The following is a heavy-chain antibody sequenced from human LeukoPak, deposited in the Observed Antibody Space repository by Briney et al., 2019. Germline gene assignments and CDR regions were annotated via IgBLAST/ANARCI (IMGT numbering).Heavy chain of an antibody. Sequence: PGVSLRLSCAASGFTFSSYAMHWVRQAPGKGLEWVAVISYDGSNKYYADSVKGRFTISRDNSKNTLYLQMNSLRAEDTAVYYCARDGVPLWFGDGNWFDPWGQGTLVTVSS. J-gene: IGHJ5*02. CDR2: ISYDGSNK. CDR3: ARDGVPLWFGDGNWFDP. CDR1: GFTFSSYA. V-gene: IGHV3-30*01. D-gene: IGHD3-10*01.